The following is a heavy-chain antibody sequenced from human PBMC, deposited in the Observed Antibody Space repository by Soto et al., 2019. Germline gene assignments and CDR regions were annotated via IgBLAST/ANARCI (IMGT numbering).Heavy chain of an antibody. CDR2: INPNSGGT. J-gene: IGHJ6*02. CDR1: GYTFTGYY. CDR3: AKGYTSGDTARVLGGMDV. V-gene: IGHV1-2*02. Sequence: ASVKVSCKASGYTFTGYYMHWVRQAPGQGLEWMGWINPNSGGTNYAQKFQGRVTMTRDTSISTAYMELSRLRSEDTAVYYCAKGYTSGDTARVLGGMDVWGQGTTVTVSS. D-gene: IGHD5-18*01.